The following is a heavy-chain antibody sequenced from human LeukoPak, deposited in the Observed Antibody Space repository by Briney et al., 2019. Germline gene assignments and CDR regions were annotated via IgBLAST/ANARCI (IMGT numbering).Heavy chain of an antibody. D-gene: IGHD6-6*01. Sequence: PGGSLRLSCAASGFTFSSCAMHWVRQAPGKGLEGVAVISYDGSNKNYVDSVRGRFTISRDNSKNTLYLQMNSLRAEDTAVYYCARDSPSRDSSDYMDVWGKGTTVTVSS. CDR1: GFTFSSCA. J-gene: IGHJ6*03. V-gene: IGHV3-30*01. CDR3: ARDSPSRDSSDYMDV. CDR2: ISYDGSNK.